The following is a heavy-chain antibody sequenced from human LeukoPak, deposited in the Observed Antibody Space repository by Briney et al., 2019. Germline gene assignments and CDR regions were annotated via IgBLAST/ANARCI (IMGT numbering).Heavy chain of an antibody. J-gene: IGHJ4*02. CDR2: IYYSGST. CDR1: GGSISSYY. D-gene: IGHD6-13*01. Sequence: SETLSLTCTVSGGSISSYYWSWIRQPPGKGLEWIGYIYYSGSTNYNPSLKSRVTISVDTSKNQFSLKLSSVTAADTAVYYCARVRVKAAANHFDYWGQGTLVTVSS. V-gene: IGHV4-59*01. CDR3: ARVRVKAAANHFDY.